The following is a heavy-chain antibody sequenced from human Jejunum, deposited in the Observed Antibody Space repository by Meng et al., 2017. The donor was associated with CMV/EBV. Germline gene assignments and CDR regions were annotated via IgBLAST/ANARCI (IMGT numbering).Heavy chain of an antibody. J-gene: IGHJ4*02. CDR2: IHYTGST. CDR3: ARGGDISEATAY. D-gene: IGHD5-12*01. V-gene: IGHV4-59*01. Sequence: CTAPGGPIRPYYWSWIRQTPEKGLEWIGYIHYTGSTNYNPSLKSRITMSVDTSKNQFSLRLRSATVADTAVYYCARGGDISEATAYWGQGTLVTVSS. CDR1: GGPIRPYY.